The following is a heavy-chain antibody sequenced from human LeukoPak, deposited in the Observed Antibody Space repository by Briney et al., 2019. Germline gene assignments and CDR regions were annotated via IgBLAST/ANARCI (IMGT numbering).Heavy chain of an antibody. Sequence: GGSLRLSCAASGFTFSSYSMNWVRQAPGKGLEWVSSISSSSSYIYYADSVKGRFTISRDNAKNSLYLQMNSLRAEDTAVYYCARAQGPTYYSKLFDYWGQGTLVTVSS. D-gene: IGHD3-10*01. CDR1: GFTFSSYS. J-gene: IGHJ4*02. V-gene: IGHV3-21*01. CDR3: ARAQGPTYYSKLFDY. CDR2: ISSSSSYI.